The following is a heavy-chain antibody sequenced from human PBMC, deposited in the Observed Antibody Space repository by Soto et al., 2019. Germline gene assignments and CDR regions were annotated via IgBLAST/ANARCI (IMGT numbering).Heavy chain of an antibody. J-gene: IGHJ6*02. V-gene: IGHV3-30-3*01. CDR3: ARDRTGRNYYYYYGMDV. Sequence: GESLKISCAASGFTFSSYAMHWVRQAPGKGLEWVAVISYDGSNKYYADSVKGRFTISRDNSKNTLYLQMNSLRAEDTAVYYCARDRTGRNYYYYYGMDVWGQGTTVTVSS. CDR2: ISYDGSNK. CDR1: GFTFSSYA.